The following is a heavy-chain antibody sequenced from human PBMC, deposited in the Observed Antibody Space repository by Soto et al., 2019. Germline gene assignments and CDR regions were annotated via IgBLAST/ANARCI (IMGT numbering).Heavy chain of an antibody. D-gene: IGHD2-15*01. J-gene: IGHJ4*02. CDR3: AREWDIVDFHY. Sequence: QVQLVQSGAEVKKPGSSVKVSCKASGGTFSSYTISWVRQAPGQGLEWMGRIIPILGIANYAQKFQGRVTITADKSTSTAYMELSSLRSEDTAVYYCAREWDIVDFHYWGQGTLVTVSS. CDR1: GGTFSSYT. CDR2: IIPILGIA. V-gene: IGHV1-69*08.